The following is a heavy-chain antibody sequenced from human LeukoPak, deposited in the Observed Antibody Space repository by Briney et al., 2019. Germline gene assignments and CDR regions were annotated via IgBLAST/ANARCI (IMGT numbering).Heavy chain of an antibody. CDR2: ISDDGSNK. CDR3: ARDFLRWLVKLDY. D-gene: IGHD6-19*01. J-gene: IGHJ4*02. V-gene: IGHV3-30*04. Sequence: GGSLRLSCVASGFTFSSYAMHWVRQAPGKGLEWVAVISDDGSNKYYADSVKGRFTISRDNSKNTMYLQMNSLRRGDTAVYYCARDFLRWLVKLDYWGQGTLVTVSS. CDR1: GFTFSSYA.